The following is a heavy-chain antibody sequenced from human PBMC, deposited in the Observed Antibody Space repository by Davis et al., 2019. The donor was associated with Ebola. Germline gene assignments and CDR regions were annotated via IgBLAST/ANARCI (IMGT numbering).Heavy chain of an antibody. V-gene: IGHV3-48*01. CDR2: ISSSSSTI. Sequence: GESLKISCAASGFTFSSYSMNWVRQAPGKGLEWVSYISSSSSTIYYADSVKGRFTISRDNAKNSLYLQMNSLRAEDTAVYYCAKSGLSFGVVKYHYGMDVWGKGTTATVSS. J-gene: IGHJ6*04. D-gene: IGHD3-3*01. CDR3: AKSGLSFGVVKYHYGMDV. CDR1: GFTFSSYS.